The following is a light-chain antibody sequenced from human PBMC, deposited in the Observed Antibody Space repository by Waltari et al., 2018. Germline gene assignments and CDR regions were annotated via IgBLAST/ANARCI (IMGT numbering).Light chain of an antibody. J-gene: IGKJ1*01. CDR3: QQYQTYWT. CDR2: KAS. Sequence: DIQMTQSPSTLSASVGDRVTITCRARQSIDTWLALYQQKPGKAPKLLIYKASSLQSGVPSRFSGSGSGTEFTLTLSSLQPDDLATYFCQQYQTYWTFGQGTKVEIK. V-gene: IGKV1-5*03. CDR1: QSIDTW.